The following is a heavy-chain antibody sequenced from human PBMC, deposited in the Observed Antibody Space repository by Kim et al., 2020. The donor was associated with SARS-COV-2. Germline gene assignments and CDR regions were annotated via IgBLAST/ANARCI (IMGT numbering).Heavy chain of an antibody. J-gene: IGHJ5*02. CDR3: ARQWSMMLGWFDP. CDR2: IYYSGST. Sequence: SETLSLTCTVSGGSISSSSYYWGWIRQPPGKGLEWIGSIYYSGSTYYNPSLKSRVTISVDTSKNQFSLKLSSVTAADTAVYYCARQWSMMLGWFDPWGQGTLVTVSS. CDR1: GGSISSSSYY. D-gene: IGHD2-8*02. V-gene: IGHV4-39*01.